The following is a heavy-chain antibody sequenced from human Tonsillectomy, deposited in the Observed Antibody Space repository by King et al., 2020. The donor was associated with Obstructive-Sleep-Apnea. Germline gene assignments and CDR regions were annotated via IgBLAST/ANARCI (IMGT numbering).Heavy chain of an antibody. D-gene: IGHD5-18*01. CDR2: IRPSSSPM. V-gene: IGHV3-48*04. CDR1: GFTFSDYS. Sequence: VQLVESGGGLVQPGGSLRLSCAASGFTFSDYSMNCVRQAPGKGLEWVSYIRPSSSPMYYADSVKGRFTIFRDNAKNSLYLQMNSLRAEDTAVYYCAGDWEGHGGYSYGYHSLGFDYWGQGTLVTVSS. CDR3: AGDWEGHGGYSYGYHSLGFDY. J-gene: IGHJ4*02.